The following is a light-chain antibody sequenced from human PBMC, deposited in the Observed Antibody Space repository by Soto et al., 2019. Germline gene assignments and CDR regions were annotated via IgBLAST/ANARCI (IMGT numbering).Light chain of an antibody. J-gene: IGKJ1*01. V-gene: IGKV3-20*01. CDR2: GAS. Sequence: EIVLTQSPGTLSLSPGERATLSCRASQSLSAFLAWYQQQPGQAPRLLIYGASTRATGIPDRFSGSGSGTDFTLTISRLEPQDFGVYYCQQYGNSPQTFGQGTKVEIK. CDR1: QSLSAF. CDR3: QQYGNSPQT.